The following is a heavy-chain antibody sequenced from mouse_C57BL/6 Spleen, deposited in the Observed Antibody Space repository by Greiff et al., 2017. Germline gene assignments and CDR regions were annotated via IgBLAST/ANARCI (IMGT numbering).Heavy chain of an antibody. J-gene: IGHJ3*01. CDR3: VRQGVYGNYQAWFAY. V-gene: IGHV10-1*01. CDR2: IRSKSNNYAT. Sequence: EVKLVESGGGLVQPKGSLKLSCAASGFSFNTYAMNWVRQAPGKGLEWVARIRSKSNNYATYYADSVKDRFTISRDDSESMLYLQMNNLKTEDTAMYYCVRQGVYGNYQAWFAYWGQGTLVTVSA. CDR1: GFSFNTYA. D-gene: IGHD2-1*01.